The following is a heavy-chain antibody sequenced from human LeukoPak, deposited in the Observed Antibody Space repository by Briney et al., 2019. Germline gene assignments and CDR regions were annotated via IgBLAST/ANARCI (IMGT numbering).Heavy chain of an antibody. CDR1: GGSISSYY. D-gene: IGHD5-12*01. J-gene: IGHJ4*02. Sequence: SETLSLTCTVSGGSISSYYWSWIRQPPGKGLEWIGYIHYSGSTKYNPSLKSRVTISVDTSKKQFSLKLSSVTAADTAVYYCAREFTVANQPRFDFWGQGTLVTVSS. CDR2: IHYSGST. V-gene: IGHV4-59*12. CDR3: AREFTVANQPRFDF.